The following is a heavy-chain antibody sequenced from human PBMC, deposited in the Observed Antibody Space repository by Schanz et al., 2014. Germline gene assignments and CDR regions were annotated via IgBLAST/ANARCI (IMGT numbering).Heavy chain of an antibody. J-gene: IGHJ4*02. D-gene: IGHD6-13*01. CDR2: FT. V-gene: IGHV1-2*06. CDR3: ARDGVDTAAGGSY. CDR1: GYSFSAYY. Sequence: QVQLVQSGAELKNPGASVKVSCKASGYSFSAYYIHWMRQAPGQGLEWLGRFTHISQKFQGRVTMTRDTSSTTAYMELSSLRSEDTAVYYCARDGVDTAAGGSYWGQGTLVTVSS.